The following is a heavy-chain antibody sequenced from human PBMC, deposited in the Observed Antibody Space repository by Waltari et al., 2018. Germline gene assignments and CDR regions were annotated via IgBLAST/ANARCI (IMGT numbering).Heavy chain of an antibody. CDR1: GGTFSSYA. CDR2: IIPICGTA. D-gene: IGHD2-15*01. V-gene: IGHV1-69*12. J-gene: IGHJ5*02. Sequence: QVQLVQSGAEVKKPGSSVKVSCKASGGTFSSYAISWVRQAPGQGLGWMGGIIPICGTANYAQKFQCRVTITADEATSTACMELGSLRSEDTAVYYCASVPYCSGGSCYFGWFDPWGQGTLVTVSS. CDR3: ASVPYCSGGSCYFGWFDP.